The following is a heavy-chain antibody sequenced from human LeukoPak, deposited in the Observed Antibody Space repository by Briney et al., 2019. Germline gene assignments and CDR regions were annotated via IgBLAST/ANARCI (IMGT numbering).Heavy chain of an antibody. CDR1: GFTFSSYA. D-gene: IGHD2-8*01. CDR3: ARDGPQPGYCTNGVCYEFDY. V-gene: IGHV3-30-3*01. CDR2: ISYDGSNK. J-gene: IGHJ4*02. Sequence: PGGSLRLSCAASGFTFSSYAMHWVRQAPGKGLEWVAVISYDGSNKYYADSVKGRFTTSRDNSKNTLYLQMNSLRAEDTAVYYCARDGPQPGYCTNGVCYEFDYWGQGTLVTVSS.